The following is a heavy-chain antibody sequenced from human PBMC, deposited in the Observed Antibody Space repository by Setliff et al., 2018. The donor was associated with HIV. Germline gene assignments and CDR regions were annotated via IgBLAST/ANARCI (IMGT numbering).Heavy chain of an antibody. Sequence: ASVKVSCKASGYTFTSYYMHWVRQAPGQGLEWMGIINPSGGGTSYAQKCQGRVTMTRDTSTSTVYMELSSLRSEDTAVYYCAREAHSAWNRGAVATLYFGYWGQGTLVTVSS. V-gene: IGHV1-46*01. CDR2: INPSGGGT. D-gene: IGHD1-1*01. J-gene: IGHJ4*02. CDR3: AREAHSAWNRGAVATLYFGY. CDR1: GYTFTSYY.